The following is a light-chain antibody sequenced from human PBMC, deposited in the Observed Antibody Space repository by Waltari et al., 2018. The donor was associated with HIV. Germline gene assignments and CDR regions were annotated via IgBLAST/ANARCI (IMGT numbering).Light chain of an antibody. Sequence: DIQITQSPSSLSASVVDRVTITCRASQSISGYLNCYQQKPGKAPNLLIYTASSLQSGVPSRFSGSGFGTDFTLTISSLQPEDFATYYCQQSYTTPRTFGQGTKVEIK. J-gene: IGKJ1*01. V-gene: IGKV1-39*01. CDR1: QSISGY. CDR2: TAS. CDR3: QQSYTTPRT.